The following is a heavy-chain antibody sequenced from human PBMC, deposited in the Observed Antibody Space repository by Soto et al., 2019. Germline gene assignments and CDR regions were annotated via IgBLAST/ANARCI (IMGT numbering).Heavy chain of an antibody. J-gene: IGHJ5*01. V-gene: IGHV4-30-2*01. Sequence: QLQLQESGSGLVKPSQTLSLTCAVSGGSISSGGYSWSWIRQPPGKGLEWIGYIYHSGSTYYNPSLKSRVTISLDRSKNQFSLKLSSVTAADTALYYCARASWFGEFEAWFDSWGQGTLVTVSS. CDR1: GGSISSGGYS. D-gene: IGHD3-10*01. CDR3: ARASWFGEFEAWFDS. CDR2: IYHSGST.